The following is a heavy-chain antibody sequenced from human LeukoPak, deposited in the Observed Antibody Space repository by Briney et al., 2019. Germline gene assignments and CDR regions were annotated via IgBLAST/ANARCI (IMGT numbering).Heavy chain of an antibody. CDR2: ISAYNGNT. CDR3: ARDSANWLFYYYYGMDV. Sequence: ASVKVSCKASGYTFTSYGISWVRQAPGQGLEWMGWISAYNGNTNYAQKLQGRITMTTDTSTSTAYMELRSLRSDDTAVYYCARDSANWLFYYYYGMDVWGQGTTVTVSS. D-gene: IGHD3-9*01. CDR1: GYTFTSYG. V-gene: IGHV1-18*01. J-gene: IGHJ6*02.